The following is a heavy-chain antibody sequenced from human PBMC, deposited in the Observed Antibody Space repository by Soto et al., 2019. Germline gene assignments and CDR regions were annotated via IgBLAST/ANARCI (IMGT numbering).Heavy chain of an antibody. V-gene: IGHV3-23*01. CDR2: ISGSGGST. J-gene: IGHJ6*02. CDR3: AKDRVTMVRGVIENGMGV. CDR1: GFTFSSYA. D-gene: IGHD3-10*01. Sequence: EVQLLESGGGLVQPGGSLRLSCAASGFTFSSYAMSWVRQAPGKGLEWVSAISGSGGSTYYADSVKGRFTISRDNSKNTLYLQMNSLRAEDTAVYYCAKDRVTMVRGVIENGMGVWGQGTTVTVSS.